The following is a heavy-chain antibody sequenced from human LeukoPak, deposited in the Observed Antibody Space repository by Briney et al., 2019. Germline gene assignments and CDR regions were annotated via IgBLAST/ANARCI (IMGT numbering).Heavy chain of an antibody. CDR3: ARELYSSGIGSLFDY. J-gene: IGHJ4*02. Sequence: ASVKVSCKASGYTFTSYDINWVRQATGQGLEWMGWISAYTGDKHFAQKLQGRVTMTTDTSRSTAYMELTSLTSDDTAVYYCARELYSSGIGSLFDYWGQGTLVTVSS. CDR1: GYTFTSYD. V-gene: IGHV1-18*01. D-gene: IGHD6-19*01. CDR2: ISAYTGDK.